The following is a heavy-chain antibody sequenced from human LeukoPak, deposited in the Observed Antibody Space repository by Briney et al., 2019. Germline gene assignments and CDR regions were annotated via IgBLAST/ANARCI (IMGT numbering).Heavy chain of an antibody. J-gene: IGHJ6*03. CDR1: GFTFSSYW. CDR3: ARAQYYYYMDV. V-gene: IGHV3-74*01. Sequence: PGGSLRLSCAASGFTFSSYWMHWVRQAPGKGLVWVSRINSDGSSTSYADSVKGRFTISRDNAKNTLYLQMNSLRAEDTAVYYCARAQYYYYMDVWGKGTTVTVSS. CDR2: INSDGSST.